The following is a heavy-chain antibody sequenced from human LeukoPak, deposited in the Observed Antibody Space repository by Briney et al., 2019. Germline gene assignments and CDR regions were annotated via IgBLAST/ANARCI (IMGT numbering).Heavy chain of an antibody. CDR1: GFTFDDYA. V-gene: IGHV3-43*02. CDR3: AKGCSGSSTSLLDY. J-gene: IGHJ4*02. CDR2: ISGDGGST. Sequence: PGGSLRLSCAASGFTFDDYAMHWVRQAPGKGLEWVSLISGDGGSTYYADSVKGRFTIPRDNSKNSLYLQMNSLRTEDTALYYCAKGCSGSSTSLLDYWGQGTLATVSS. D-gene: IGHD2-2*01.